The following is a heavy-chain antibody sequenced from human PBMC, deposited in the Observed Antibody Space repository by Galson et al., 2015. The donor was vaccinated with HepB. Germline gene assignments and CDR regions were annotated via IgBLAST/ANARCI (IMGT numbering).Heavy chain of an antibody. V-gene: IGHV4-34*01. CDR2: INHSGST. J-gene: IGHJ6*02. Sequence: SETLSLTCAVYGGSFSDYYWSWIRQPPGKGLEWIGEINHSGSTNDNPSLKSRITISVDTSKNQFSLKLTSVTAADAAVYYCARGEVWVQPYYYYAMDVWGQGTTVTVSS. CDR1: GGSFSDYY. CDR3: ARGEVWVQPYYYYAMDV. D-gene: IGHD1-14*01.